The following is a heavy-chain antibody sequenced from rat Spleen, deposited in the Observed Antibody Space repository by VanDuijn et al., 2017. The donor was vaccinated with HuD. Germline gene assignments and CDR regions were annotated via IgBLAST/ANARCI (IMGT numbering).Heavy chain of an antibody. CDR2: ISYDGSNT. D-gene: IGHD1-11*01. Sequence: EVQLVESGGGLVQPGRSLKLSCAASGFTFSNFGMAWVRQAPTKGLEWVATISYDGSNTYYRDSVKGRFTISRDNAISTLNLQMDSLRSEDTATYYCARHEGGFRYNWFAYWGQGTLVTVSS. J-gene: IGHJ3*01. CDR3: ARHEGGFRYNWFAY. CDR1: GFTFSNFG. V-gene: IGHV5-29*01.